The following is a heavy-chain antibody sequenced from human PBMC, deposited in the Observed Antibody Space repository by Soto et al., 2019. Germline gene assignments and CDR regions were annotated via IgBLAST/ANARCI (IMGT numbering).Heavy chain of an antibody. V-gene: IGHV1-24*01. J-gene: IGHJ6*02. CDR2: FDPEDGET. Sequence: GASVTVSCKVSGYTLTELSMHWVRQAPGKGLEWMGGFDPEDGETIYAQKFQGRVTMTEDTSTDTAYMELSSLRSEDTAVYYCATAVRGVVYYYYGMDVWGQGTTVTVSS. CDR3: ATAVRGVVYYYYGMDV. D-gene: IGHD3-10*01. CDR1: GYTLTELS.